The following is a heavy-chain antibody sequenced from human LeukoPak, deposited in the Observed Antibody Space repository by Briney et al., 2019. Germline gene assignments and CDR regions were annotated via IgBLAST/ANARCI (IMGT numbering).Heavy chain of an antibody. D-gene: IGHD2-15*01. Sequence: GGSLRLSCAASGFTFSSYSMNWVRQAPRKGLEWVSSISSSSSYIYYADSVKGRFTISRDNAKNSLYLQMNSLRAEDTAVYYCARVSRYCSGGSCYALYYYYGMDVWGQGTTVTVSS. CDR2: ISSSSSYI. V-gene: IGHV3-21*01. J-gene: IGHJ6*02. CDR3: ARVSRYCSGGSCYALYYYYGMDV. CDR1: GFTFSSYS.